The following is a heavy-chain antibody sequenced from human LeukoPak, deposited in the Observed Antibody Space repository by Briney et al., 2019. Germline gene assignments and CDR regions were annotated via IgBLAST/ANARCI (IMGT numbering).Heavy chain of an antibody. CDR3: ARGSHQDYFGSMTYLFDY. CDR1: GFTFSSYA. V-gene: IGHV3-30*04. CDR2: ISHDGSNK. Sequence: PGGSLRLSCAASGFTFSSYAIHWVRQAPGKGLEWVTFISHDGSNKYYADSVKGRFTISRDNSKKTLYLQVNSLRVEDTAVYYCARGSHQDYFGSMTYLFDYWGQGTLVTVPS. J-gene: IGHJ4*02. D-gene: IGHD3-10*01.